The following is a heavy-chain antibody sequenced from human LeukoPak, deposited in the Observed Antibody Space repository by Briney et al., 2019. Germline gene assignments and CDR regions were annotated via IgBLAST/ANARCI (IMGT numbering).Heavy chain of an antibody. J-gene: IGHJ4*02. D-gene: IGHD2-2*01. CDR2: IIPIFGTA. CDR1: GGTFSSYA. CDR3: ARIPVGLVVPAADDY. V-gene: IGHV1-69*01. Sequence: SVRVSCKASGGTFSSYAISWVRQAPGQGLEWMGGIIPIFGTANYAQKFQGRATITADESTSTAYMELSSLRSEDTAVYYCARIPVGLVVPAADDYWGQGTLVTVSS.